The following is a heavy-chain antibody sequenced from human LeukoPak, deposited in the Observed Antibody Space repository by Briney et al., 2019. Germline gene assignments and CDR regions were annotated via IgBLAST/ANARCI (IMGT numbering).Heavy chain of an antibody. CDR2: ISSSSSYI. D-gene: IGHD3-10*01. CDR3: ARVGGSGSYAFDI. J-gene: IGHJ3*02. V-gene: IGHV3-21*01. CDR1: GFTFSSYS. Sequence: PGGSLRLSCAASGFTFSSYSMNWVRQAPGKGLEWVSSISSSSSYIYYADSVKGRFTISRDNAKNSLYLQMNSLRAEDTAVYYCARVGGSGSYAFDIWGQGTVVTVSS.